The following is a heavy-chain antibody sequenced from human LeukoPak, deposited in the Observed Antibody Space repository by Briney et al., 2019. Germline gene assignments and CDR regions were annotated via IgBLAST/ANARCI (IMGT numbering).Heavy chain of an antibody. CDR1: GDSISNYF. Sequence: SESLSLTCTVSGDSISNYFWSWIRQPAGKGLEWIGRLYASGSTSYNPSLKSRVTMSVDTSKNHFSLNLSSVTAADTAVYYCAGQTSVAGLGYWGQGTLVTVSS. J-gene: IGHJ4*02. CDR3: AGQTSVAGLGY. V-gene: IGHV4-4*07. D-gene: IGHD6-19*01. CDR2: LYASGST.